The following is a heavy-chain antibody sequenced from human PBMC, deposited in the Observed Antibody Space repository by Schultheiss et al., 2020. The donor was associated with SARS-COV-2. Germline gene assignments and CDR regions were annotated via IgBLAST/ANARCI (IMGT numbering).Heavy chain of an antibody. Sequence: GGSLRLSCAASGFTFSSYTMSWVRQAPGKGLEWVALMSYDGSNKYYADSVKGRFTISRDNSKNTVYLQMNSLRAEDTAVYYCASEAGDFWSGYNYCFDYWGLGTLVTVSS. V-gene: IGHV3-30*03. CDR1: GFTFSSYT. D-gene: IGHD3-3*01. J-gene: IGHJ4*02. CDR3: ASEAGDFWSGYNYCFDY. CDR2: MSYDGSNK.